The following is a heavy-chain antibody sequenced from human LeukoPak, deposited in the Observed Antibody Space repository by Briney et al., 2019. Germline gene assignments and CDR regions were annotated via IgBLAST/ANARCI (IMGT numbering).Heavy chain of an antibody. CDR2: IIPIFGTA. V-gene: IGHV1-69*05. J-gene: IGHJ4*02. CDR3: ASSYGDYVNFDY. D-gene: IGHD4-17*01. CDR1: GGTFSSYA. Sequence: GSSVKVSCKASGGTFSSYAISLVRQAPGQGLEWMGGIIPIFGTANYAQKFQGRVTITTDESTSTAYMELSSLRSEDTAVYYCASSYGDYVNFDYWGQGTPVTVSS.